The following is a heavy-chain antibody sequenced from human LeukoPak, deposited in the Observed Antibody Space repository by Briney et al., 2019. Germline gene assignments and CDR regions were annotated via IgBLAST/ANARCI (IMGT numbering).Heavy chain of an antibody. Sequence: SETLSLTCTVSGYSISSGYYWGWIRQPPGKGLEWIGSIYHSGSTYYNPSLKSRVTISVDTSKNQFSLKLSSVTAADTAVYYCARGLVHPPVPYFQHWGQGTLVTVSS. V-gene: IGHV4-38-2*02. CDR2: IYHSGST. D-gene: IGHD6-6*01. CDR3: ARGLVHPPVPYFQH. CDR1: GYSISSGYY. J-gene: IGHJ1*01.